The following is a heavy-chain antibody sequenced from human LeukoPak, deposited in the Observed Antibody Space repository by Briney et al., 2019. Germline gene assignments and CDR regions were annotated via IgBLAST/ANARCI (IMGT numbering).Heavy chain of an antibody. Sequence: GSLRLSCAASGFTVSSNSMSWVRQAPGKGLEWVSVIYSGGSTYYADSVKGRFTISRDNSKNTLYLQMNSLRAEDTAVYYCARAADYGDYFAGFEYFQHWGQGTLVTVSS. CDR1: GFTVSSNS. J-gene: IGHJ1*01. V-gene: IGHV3-66*01. D-gene: IGHD4-17*01. CDR2: IYSGGST. CDR3: ARAADYGDYFAGFEYFQH.